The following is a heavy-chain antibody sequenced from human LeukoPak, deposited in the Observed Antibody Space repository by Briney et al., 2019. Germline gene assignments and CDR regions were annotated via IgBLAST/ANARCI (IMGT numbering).Heavy chain of an antibody. D-gene: IGHD5-18*01. CDR1: GFTFSSYS. CDR3: ARVSIQLWFPLDY. Sequence: GGSLRLSCAASGFTFSSYSMNWVRQAPGKGLEWVSYISSSSSTIYYADSVKGRFTISRDNAKNSLYLQMNSLRAEDTAVYYCARVSIQLWFPLDYWGQGTLVTVSS. J-gene: IGHJ4*02. V-gene: IGHV3-48*01. CDR2: ISSSSSTI.